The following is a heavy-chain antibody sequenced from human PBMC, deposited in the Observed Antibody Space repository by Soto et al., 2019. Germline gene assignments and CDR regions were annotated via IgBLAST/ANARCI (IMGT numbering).Heavy chain of an antibody. CDR2: IRSKTYGGTA. D-gene: IGHD6-19*01. V-gene: IGHV3-49*03. CDR3: ARDAIAVAGTSIYYYMDV. Sequence: GGSLRLSCTASGFTFGDYAMSWFRQAPGKGLEWVGFIRSKTYGGTAEYAASVKGRFTISRDDSKNIAYLQMNSLKTEDAAVYYCARDAIAVAGTSIYYYMDVWGKGTTVTVSS. J-gene: IGHJ6*03. CDR1: GFTFGDYA.